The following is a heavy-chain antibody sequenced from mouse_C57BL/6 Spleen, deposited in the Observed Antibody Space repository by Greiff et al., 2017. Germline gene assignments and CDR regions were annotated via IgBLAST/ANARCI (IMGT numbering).Heavy chain of an antibody. Sequence: QVQLQQSGAELMKPGASVELSCKATGYTFTGYWIEWVKQRPGHGLEWIGEILPGSGSTNYNEKFKGKATFTADTSSNTAYMQLSSLTTEDSAIXYCARGGDYYGSSYDYAMDYWGQGTSVTVSS. J-gene: IGHJ4*01. D-gene: IGHD1-1*01. CDR2: ILPGSGST. V-gene: IGHV1-9*01. CDR1: GYTFTGYW. CDR3: ARGGDYYGSSYDYAMDY.